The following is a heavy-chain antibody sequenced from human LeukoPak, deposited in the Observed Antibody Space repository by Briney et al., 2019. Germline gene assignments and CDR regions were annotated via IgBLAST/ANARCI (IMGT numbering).Heavy chain of an antibody. V-gene: IGHV3-9*01. D-gene: IGHD6-13*01. Sequence: GGSLRLSCAASGFTFDDYAMHWVRQAPGKGLEWVSGISWNSGSIGYADSVKGRFTISRDNAKNSLYLQMNSLRAEDTALYYCAKGGFSSSGYFDYWGQGTLVTVSS. CDR1: GFTFDDYA. CDR2: ISWNSGSI. J-gene: IGHJ4*02. CDR3: AKGGFSSSGYFDY.